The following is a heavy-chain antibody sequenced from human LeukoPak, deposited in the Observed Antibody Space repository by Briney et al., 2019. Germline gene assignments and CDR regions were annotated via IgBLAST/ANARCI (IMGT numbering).Heavy chain of an antibody. J-gene: IGHJ4*02. CDR3: AKSQTDGSWGY. CDR2: ISGSGGNT. D-gene: IGHD5-24*01. Sequence: GRSLRLSCAASGFPFSSYAMSWVRQAPGKGLEWVSAISGSGGNTYYADSVKGRFTISRDNSKNTRYLQMNSLRAEDTAVYYCAKSQTDGSWGYWGQGTLVTVSS. CDR1: GFPFSSYA. V-gene: IGHV3-23*01.